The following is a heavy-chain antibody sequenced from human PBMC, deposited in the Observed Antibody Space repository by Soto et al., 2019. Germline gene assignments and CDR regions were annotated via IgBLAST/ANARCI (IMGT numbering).Heavy chain of an antibody. J-gene: IGHJ6*03. V-gene: IGHV1-8*01. Sequence: ASVKVSCKASGYTFTSYDINWVRQATGQGLEWMGWMNPNSGNTGYAQKFQGRVTMTRNTSISTAYMELSSLRSEDTAVYYCARVESNDYGDYDYYYYYYMDVWGKGTTVTVSS. CDR3: ARVESNDYGDYDYYYYYYMDV. CDR2: MNPNSGNT. D-gene: IGHD4-17*01. CDR1: GYTFTSYD.